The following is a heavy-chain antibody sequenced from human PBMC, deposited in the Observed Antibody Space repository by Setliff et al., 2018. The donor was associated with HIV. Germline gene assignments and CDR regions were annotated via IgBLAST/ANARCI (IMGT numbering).Heavy chain of an antibody. CDR1: GLNFNNYW. Sequence: GGSLRLSCAGSGLNFNNYWMHWVRQAPGKGLEWVSGISWNSGSIGYADSVKGRFTISRDNAKNSLYLQMNSLRAEDTALYYCARAYNVYDYRSDSSGYDYWGQGTLVTVSS. CDR3: ARAYNVYDYRSDSSGYDY. J-gene: IGHJ4*02. D-gene: IGHD3-22*01. CDR2: ISWNSGSI. V-gene: IGHV3-9*01.